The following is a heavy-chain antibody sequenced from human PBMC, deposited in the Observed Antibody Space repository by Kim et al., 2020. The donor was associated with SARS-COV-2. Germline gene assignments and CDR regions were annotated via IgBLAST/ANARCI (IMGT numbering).Heavy chain of an antibody. Sequence: ASVKVSCKASGYTFTSYAMNWVRQAPGQGLEWMGWINTNTGNPTYAQGFTGRFVFSLDTSVSTAYLQISSLKAEDTAVYYCARDGTKLYSSSWSYFDYWGQGTLVTVSS. CDR3: ARDGTKLYSSSWSYFDY. J-gene: IGHJ4*02. CDR2: INTNTGNP. CDR1: GYTFTSYA. V-gene: IGHV7-4-1*02. D-gene: IGHD6-13*01.